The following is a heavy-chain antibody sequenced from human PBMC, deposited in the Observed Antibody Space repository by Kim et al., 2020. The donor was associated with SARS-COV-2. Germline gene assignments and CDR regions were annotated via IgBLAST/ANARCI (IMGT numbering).Heavy chain of an antibody. J-gene: IGHJ4*02. CDR3: ARRPAGFDL. V-gene: IGHV4-34*01. Sequence: GSTNHNPSLKSRVSLSVDPSKNRFSWKLSSVTAADTAIYFCARRPAGFDLWGRGTPVTVSS. CDR2: GST.